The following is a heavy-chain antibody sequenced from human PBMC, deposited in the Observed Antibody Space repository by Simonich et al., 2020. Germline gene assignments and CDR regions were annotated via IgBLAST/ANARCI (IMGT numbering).Heavy chain of an antibody. J-gene: IGHJ4*02. V-gene: IGHV1-18*01. CDR2: IRANKGNT. Sequence: QVQLVQSGAEVKKPGASVKVSCKASGYTFTSYGISWVRQAPGQGLEWMGRIRANKGNTNHAHNIQGRVAMTTSTTPSTAYMELRSLRSDDTAVYYCARASRGTWWYYYFDYWGQGTLVTVSS. CDR3: ARASRGTWWYYYFDY. CDR1: GYTFTSYG. D-gene: IGHD2-15*01.